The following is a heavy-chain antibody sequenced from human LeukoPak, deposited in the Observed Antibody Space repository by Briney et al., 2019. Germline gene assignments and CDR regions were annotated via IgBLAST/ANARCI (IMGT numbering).Heavy chain of an antibody. CDR2: IYYSGST. D-gene: IGHD3-10*01. V-gene: IGHV4-61*01. Sequence: SETLSLTCTVSGGSISSYPISSYSWSWIRQPPGRGLEWIGYIYYSGSTTYNPSLKSRLTISLDTSKNQFSLKLSSVTAADTAVCYCAGDYSSASYRFDYWGQGTLVSVSS. CDR1: GGSISSYPISSYS. J-gene: IGHJ4*02. CDR3: AGDYSSASYRFDY.